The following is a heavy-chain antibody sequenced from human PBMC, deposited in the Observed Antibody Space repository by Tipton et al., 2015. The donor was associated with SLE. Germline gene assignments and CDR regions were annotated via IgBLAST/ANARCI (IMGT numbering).Heavy chain of an antibody. CDR3: ARGTSETATVVTPLVY. CDR2: IIPIFGTP. J-gene: IGHJ4*02. CDR1: GGTFSRYA. D-gene: IGHD4-23*01. V-gene: IGHV1-69*05. Sequence: QSGPEVKNPGSSVKVSCKASGGTFSRYAISWVRQAPGQGLEWMGGIIPIFGTPNYAQKFQGRVTITTDASTSTAYMELSGLRSEDSAVYYCARGTSETATVVTPLVYWGQGTRVTVSS.